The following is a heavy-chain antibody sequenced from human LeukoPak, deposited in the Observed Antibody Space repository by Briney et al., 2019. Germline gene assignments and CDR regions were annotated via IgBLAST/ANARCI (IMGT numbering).Heavy chain of an antibody. Sequence: PGGSLRLSCAASGFTFSSYAMSWVRQAPGKGLEWVSAISGSGGSTYYADSVKGRFTISRDNSKNTLYLQMNSLRAEDTAVYYCAREIVGNWNYLYGMDVWGQGTTVTVSS. J-gene: IGHJ6*02. V-gene: IGHV3-23*01. D-gene: IGHD1-7*01. CDR1: GFTFSSYA. CDR2: ISGSGGST. CDR3: AREIVGNWNYLYGMDV.